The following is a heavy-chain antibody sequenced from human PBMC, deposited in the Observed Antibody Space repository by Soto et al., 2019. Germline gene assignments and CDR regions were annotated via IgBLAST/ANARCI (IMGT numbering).Heavy chain of an antibody. V-gene: IGHV5-10-1*01. CDR1: GYSFTSYW. D-gene: IGHD3-3*01. CDR3: ATTRPSVLRFLEWLPNYYYYGMDV. CDR2: IDPSDSYT. Sequence: GESLKISCKDSGYSFTSYWISWVRQMPGKGLEWMGRIDPSDSYTNYSPSFQGHVTISADKSISTAYLQWSSLKASDTAMYYCATTRPSVLRFLEWLPNYYYYGMDVWGQGTTVTVSS. J-gene: IGHJ6*02.